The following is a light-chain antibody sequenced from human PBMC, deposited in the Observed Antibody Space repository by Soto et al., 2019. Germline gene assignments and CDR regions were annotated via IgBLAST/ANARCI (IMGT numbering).Light chain of an antibody. CDR3: QQYNNWPQT. CDR1: QSVRNN. V-gene: IGKV3D-15*01. Sequence: IVLTQSPGTLSLSPGERVTLSCRASQSVRNNYLAWYQQKPGQAPRLLISAASSRATGITDRFSGSGSGTEFTLTISSLQSEDFAVYYCQQYNNWPQTFGQGTKVDIK. CDR2: AAS. J-gene: IGKJ1*01.